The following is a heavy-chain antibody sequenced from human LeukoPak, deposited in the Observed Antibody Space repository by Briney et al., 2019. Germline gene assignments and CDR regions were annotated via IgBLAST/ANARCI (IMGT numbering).Heavy chain of an antibody. CDR2: INHSGST. J-gene: IGHJ4*02. V-gene: IGHV4-30-2*01. CDR1: GGSISSGGYY. Sequence: PSQTLSLTCTVSGGSISSGGYYWSWIRQPPGKGLEWIGEINHSGSTNYNPSLKSRVTISVDTSKNQFSLKLSSVTAADTAVYYCARGGYYYDSSGYYYRYWGQGTLVTVSS. D-gene: IGHD3-22*01. CDR3: ARGGYYYDSSGYYYRY.